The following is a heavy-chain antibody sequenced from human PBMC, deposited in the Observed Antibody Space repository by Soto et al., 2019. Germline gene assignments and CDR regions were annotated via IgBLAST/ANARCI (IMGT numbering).Heavy chain of an antibody. V-gene: IGHV4-59*01. CDR1: GGSTSSYS. CDR3: ARDYYNGHPGASFDP. CDR2: IYYSGST. Sequence: ETLSLTCTVCGGSTSSYSCSWILYPPGKGLEWIGYIYYSGSTNYNPSHKSRVTISVDTSKDQFSLKLSSVTAADTPLHHSARDYYNGHPGASFDPWGQGTLATVSS. D-gene: IGHD3-22*01. J-gene: IGHJ5*02.